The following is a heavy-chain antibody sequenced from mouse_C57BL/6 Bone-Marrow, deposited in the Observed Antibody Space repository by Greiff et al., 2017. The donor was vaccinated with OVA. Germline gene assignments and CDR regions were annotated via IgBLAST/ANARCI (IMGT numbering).Heavy chain of an antibody. J-gene: IGHJ2*01. D-gene: IGHD2-10*01. CDR2: IYPGSGST. CDR1: GYTFTSYW. Sequence: QVQLQQPGAELVKPGASVKMSCKASGYTFTSYWITWVKQRPGQGLEWIGDIYPGSGSTNYNEKFKSKSTLTVDTSSSTAYMKLSSRTSEDSAVYYCARPYFFWGQGTTLTVSS. CDR3: ARPYFF. V-gene: IGHV1-55*01.